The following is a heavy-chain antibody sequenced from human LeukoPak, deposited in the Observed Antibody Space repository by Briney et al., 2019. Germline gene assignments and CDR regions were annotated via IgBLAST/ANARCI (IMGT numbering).Heavy chain of an antibody. J-gene: IGHJ4*02. V-gene: IGHV4-59*01. CDR3: ARGNYPGDSGY. D-gene: IGHD1-7*01. CDR1: GGSISSYY. CDR2: IYYSGST. Sequence: SETLSLTCTVSGGSISSYYWSWIRQPPGKGLEWIGYIYYSGSTNYNPSPKSRVTISVDTSKNQFSLKLSSVTAADTAVYYCARGNYPGDSGYWGQGTLVTVSS.